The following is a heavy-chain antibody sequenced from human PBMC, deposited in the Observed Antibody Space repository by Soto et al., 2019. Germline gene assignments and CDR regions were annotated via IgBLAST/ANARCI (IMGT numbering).Heavy chain of an antibody. Sequence: LSLTCTVSGGSISSGGYYWSWIRQHPGKGLEWIGYIYYSGSTYYNPSLKSRVTISVDTSKNQFSLKLSSVTAADPAVYYCARGTDYYDSSLTGFDPCGQGPLVTVSS. CDR3: ARGTDYYDSSLTGFDP. D-gene: IGHD3-22*01. J-gene: IGHJ5*02. CDR2: IYYSGST. CDR1: GGSISSGGYY. V-gene: IGHV4-31*03.